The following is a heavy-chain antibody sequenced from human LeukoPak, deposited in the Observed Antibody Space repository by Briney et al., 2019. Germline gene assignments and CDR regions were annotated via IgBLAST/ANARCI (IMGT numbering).Heavy chain of an antibody. V-gene: IGHV3-30*02. D-gene: IGHD6-6*01. CDR3: AKDRYSSSSYFDY. Sequence: GGSLRLSCTASGFTFSSYSMNWVRQAPGKGLEWVAFIRYDGSNKYYADSVKGRFTISRDNSKNTLYLQMNSLRAEDTAVYYCAKDRYSSSSYFDYWGQGTLVTVSS. CDR1: GFTFSSYS. CDR2: IRYDGSNK. J-gene: IGHJ4*02.